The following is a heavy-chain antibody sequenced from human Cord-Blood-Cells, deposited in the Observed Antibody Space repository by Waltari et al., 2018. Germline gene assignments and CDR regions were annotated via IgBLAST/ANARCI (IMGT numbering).Heavy chain of an antibody. Sequence: QVQLVQSGAEVKKPGSSVKVSCKASGGPFSRYAISWVREAPGQGVEWRGGIIPIFGTADYAQKFQGRVTITAGESTSTAYMELSSLRSEDTAVYYCARYNYGDYWFDPWGQGTLVTVSS. CDR3: ARYNYGDYWFDP. V-gene: IGHV1-69*01. CDR2: IIPIFGTA. D-gene: IGHD4-17*01. CDR1: GGPFSRYA. J-gene: IGHJ5*02.